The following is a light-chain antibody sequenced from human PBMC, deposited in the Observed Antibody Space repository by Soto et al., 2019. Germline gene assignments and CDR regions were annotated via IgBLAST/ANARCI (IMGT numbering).Light chain of an antibody. J-gene: IGKJ1*01. CDR1: QSISTW. CDR3: QPYNSYWT. V-gene: IGKV1-5*03. Sequence: DIQMTQSPSTLSASVGDRVTITCRASQSISTWLAWYQQKPGKAPKLLIYKASSLESGVPSRFSGSGSGTDFTLTISSLQPDDFATYYCQPYNSYWTFGQGTKVEIK. CDR2: KAS.